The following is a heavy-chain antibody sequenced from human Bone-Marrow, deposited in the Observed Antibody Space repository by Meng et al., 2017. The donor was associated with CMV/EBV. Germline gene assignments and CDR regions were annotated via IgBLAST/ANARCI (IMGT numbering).Heavy chain of an antibody. J-gene: IGHJ6*02. Sequence: GESLKISCAASGFTVSSNYMSWVRQAPGKGLEWVSVIYSGGSTYYADSVKGRFTISRDNSKNTLYLQMNSLRAEDTAVYYCARVSGFWSRHEGRYVWGQGTTVTFSS. CDR2: IYSGGST. CDR1: GFTVSSNY. D-gene: IGHD3-3*01. CDR3: ARVSGFWSRHEGRYV. V-gene: IGHV3-66*02.